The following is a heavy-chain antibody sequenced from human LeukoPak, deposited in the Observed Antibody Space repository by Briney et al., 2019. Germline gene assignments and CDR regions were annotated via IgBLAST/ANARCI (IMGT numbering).Heavy chain of an antibody. D-gene: IGHD1-26*01. CDR1: GFTLSSYS. CDR3: VRDLGGRSGH. V-gene: IGHV3-21*01. CDR2: ISSSSSYI. Sequence: PGGSLRLSCAASGFTLSSYSMNWVRQAPGKGLEWVSSISSSSSYIYYADSVKGRFTISRDNAKNTLYLQMNSLRAEDTAVYYCVRDLGGRSGHWGQGTLVTVSS. J-gene: IGHJ4*02.